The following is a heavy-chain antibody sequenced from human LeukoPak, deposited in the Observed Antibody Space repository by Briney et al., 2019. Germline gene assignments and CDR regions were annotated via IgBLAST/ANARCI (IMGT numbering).Heavy chain of an antibody. V-gene: IGHV4-59*01. D-gene: IGHD3-3*01. CDR2: LFYSGST. CDR1: GGSISSSY. Sequence: SETLSLTCTVSGGSISSSYWSWIRQPPGKGLEWIGCLFYSGSTNYNPSLKSRVTISVDTSKNQFSLKLSSVTAADTAVYYCARDHDRAFDIWGQGTSVTVSS. J-gene: IGHJ3*02. CDR3: ARDHDRAFDI.